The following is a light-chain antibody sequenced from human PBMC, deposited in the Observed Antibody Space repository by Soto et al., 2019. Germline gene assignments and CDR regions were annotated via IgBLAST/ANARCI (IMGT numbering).Light chain of an antibody. J-gene: IGKJ5*01. CDR3: MQRTHVPIT. Sequence: DIVMTQSPDSLAVSLGERATINCKSSQSVLYSSNNKNYLAWYLQRPGQPPQLLIYDASNRFLGVPDRFSGSGSGTDFTLKISRVEAEDVGVYYCMQRTHVPITFGQGTRLEIK. CDR1: QSVLYSSNNKNY. V-gene: IGKV4-1*01. CDR2: DAS.